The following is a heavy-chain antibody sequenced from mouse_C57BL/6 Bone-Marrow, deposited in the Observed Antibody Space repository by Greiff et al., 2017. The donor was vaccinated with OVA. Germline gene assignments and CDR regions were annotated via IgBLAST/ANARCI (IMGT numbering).Heavy chain of an antibody. D-gene: IGHD1-1*01. CDR2: IDPSDSYT. CDR1: GYTFTSYW. J-gene: IGHJ1*03. Sequence: QVQLQQPGAELVRPGTSVKLSCKASGYTFTSYWMHWVKQRPGQGLEWIGVIDPSDSYTTYNQKFKGKATLTVDTSSSTAYMQLSRLTSEDSAVYDCAIFHYGSPWYFDVWGTGTTVTVSS. CDR3: AIFHYGSPWYFDV. V-gene: IGHV1-59*01.